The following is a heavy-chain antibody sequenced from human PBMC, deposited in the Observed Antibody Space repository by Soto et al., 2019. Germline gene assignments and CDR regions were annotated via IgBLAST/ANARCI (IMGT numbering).Heavy chain of an antibody. D-gene: IGHD3-22*01. J-gene: IGHJ6*02. CDR3: ARARITIIALVPYGMDV. V-gene: IGHV1-18*01. CDR2: ISAYNGNT. Sequence: ASVKVSCKTSGDTFTNYGISWVRQAPGQGLEWVGWISAYNGNTKYAQKVQGRVTMTTDTSTSTAYMELRSLRSDDTAVYYCARARITIIALVPYGMDVWGQGTTVTVSS. CDR1: GDTFTNYG.